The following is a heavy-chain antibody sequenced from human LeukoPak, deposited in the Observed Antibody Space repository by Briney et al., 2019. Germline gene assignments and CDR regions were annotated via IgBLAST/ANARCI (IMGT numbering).Heavy chain of an antibody. CDR2: MNPNSGNT. CDR1: GYTLTSYD. J-gene: IGHJ5*02. D-gene: IGHD6-6*01. V-gene: IGHV1-8*01. CDR3: ARRGRIAARPTNENWFDP. Sequence: GASVKVSCKASGYTLTSYDINWVRQATGQGLEWMGWMNPNSGNTGYAQKFQGRVTMTRNTSISTAYMELSSLRSEDTAVYYCARRGRIAARPTNENWFDPWGQGTLVTVSS.